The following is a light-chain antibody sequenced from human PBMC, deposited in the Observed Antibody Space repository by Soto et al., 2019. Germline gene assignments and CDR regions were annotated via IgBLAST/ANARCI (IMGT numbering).Light chain of an antibody. CDR2: SAS. V-gene: IGKV1-27*01. CDR1: QGIGNS. Sequence: DIQMTQPPPSLSASVGDRVTITCRASQGIGNSLAWYQQKPGTVPKLLFYSASTLQSGVPSRFSGSGSGTDFTLTISSLQPEDVAAYYCQKYNTVPATFGQGTRLEIK. J-gene: IGKJ5*01. CDR3: QKYNTVPAT.